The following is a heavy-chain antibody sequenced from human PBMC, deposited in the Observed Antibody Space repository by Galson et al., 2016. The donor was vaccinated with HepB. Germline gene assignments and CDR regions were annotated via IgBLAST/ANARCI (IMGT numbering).Heavy chain of an antibody. J-gene: IGHJ6*02. CDR1: GFTFSGYW. V-gene: IGHV3-7*01. D-gene: IGHD3-22*01. CDR3: ARGKLRAVLGNILGDYDYGMDV. Sequence: SLRLSCAASGFTFSGYWMGWVRRAPGKGLEWVANIKQDGGETHYMASVKGRFTISRDNAKNSLYLQMNSLRAEDTAVYYCARGKLRAVLGNILGDYDYGMDVWGQGTTVTVSS. CDR2: IKQDGGET.